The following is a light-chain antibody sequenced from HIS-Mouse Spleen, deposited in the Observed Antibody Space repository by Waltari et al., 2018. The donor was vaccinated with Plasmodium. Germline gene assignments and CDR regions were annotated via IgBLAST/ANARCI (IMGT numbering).Light chain of an antibody. J-gene: IGKJ2*01. CDR3: QQYYSYPYT. Sequence: AIRMTQSPSSFSASTGDRATINCRASQGISSYLAWYQQKPGKAPKLLIYAASNLQSGVPSRVSGSGSGTDFTLTISCLQSEDFATYYCQQYYSYPYTFGRGTKLEIK. CDR1: QGISSY. CDR2: AAS. V-gene: IGKV1-8*01.